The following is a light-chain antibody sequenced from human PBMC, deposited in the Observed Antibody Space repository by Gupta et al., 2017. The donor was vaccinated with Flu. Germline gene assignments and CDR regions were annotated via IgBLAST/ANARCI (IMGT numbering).Light chain of an antibody. CDR3: QQAVSSPLT. J-gene: IGKJ4*01. V-gene: IGKV1-39*01. Sequence: DVQMTQSPSSLSASVGDTVTISCRASQTIDHFLNWYQHKPGKAPTLLIHAASNLDTGVPSRFSGNGSGADFSLTINSLQPDDFAIYYCQQAVSSPLTFGGGTKLEI. CDR1: QTIDHF. CDR2: AAS.